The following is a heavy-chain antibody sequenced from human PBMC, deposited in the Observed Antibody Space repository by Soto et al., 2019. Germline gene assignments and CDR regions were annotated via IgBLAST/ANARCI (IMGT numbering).Heavy chain of an antibody. J-gene: IGHJ4*02. CDR1: GFTVTSSA. D-gene: IGHD1-20*01. Sequence: GASVKVSCKASGFTVTSSAVQWVRQARGQRLEWIGWIVVGSGNTNYAQKFQERVTITRDMSTSTAYMQLRSVTDADTAVYYCVRELPYNWNDGPFDYWGQGNLVTVSS. CDR3: VRELPYNWNDGPFDY. V-gene: IGHV1-58*01. CDR2: IVVGSGNT.